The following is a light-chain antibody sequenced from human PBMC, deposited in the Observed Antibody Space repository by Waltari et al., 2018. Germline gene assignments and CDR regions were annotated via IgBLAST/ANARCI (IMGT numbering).Light chain of an antibody. CDR2: GAS. V-gene: IGKV3-15*01. Sequence: EIVMTQSPATLSVSPGERATLSCRASQSVSSNLAWYQQRPGQPPRLLIYGASTRATVIPARFSGSGSGTEFTLTISSLQSEDFAVYYCQQYNNWRTFGQGTKVEIK. CDR1: QSVSSN. J-gene: IGKJ1*01. CDR3: QQYNNWRT.